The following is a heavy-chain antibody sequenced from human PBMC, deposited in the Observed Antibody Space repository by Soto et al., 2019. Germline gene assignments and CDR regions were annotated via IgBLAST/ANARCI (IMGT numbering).Heavy chain of an antibody. CDR1: GGSFSGYY. D-gene: IGHD4-17*01. J-gene: IGHJ4*02. CDR2: INHSGST. V-gene: IGHV4-34*01. Sequence: QVQLQQWGAGLLKPSETLSLTCAVYGGSFSGYYWSWIRQPPGKGLEWIGEINHSGSTNYNPSLTSRVTIAVATSKTQFSLKLSSVTAADTDVYYCATLPHDYGDYGGFDYWGQGTLVTVSS. CDR3: ATLPHDYGDYGGFDY.